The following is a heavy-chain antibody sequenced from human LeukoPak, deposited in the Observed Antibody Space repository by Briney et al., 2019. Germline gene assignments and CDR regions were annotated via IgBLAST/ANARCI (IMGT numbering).Heavy chain of an antibody. Sequence: PSETLSLTCAVYGGSFRGYYWSWIRQPPGKGLEWIGEISHSGSTNYNPSLKSRVTISVDTSKNQFSLKLSSVTAADTAVYSCARGRYGDYERYFDYWGQGTLVTVSS. CDR1: GGSFRGYY. J-gene: IGHJ4*02. CDR2: ISHSGST. V-gene: IGHV4-34*01. CDR3: ARGRYGDYERYFDY. D-gene: IGHD4-17*01.